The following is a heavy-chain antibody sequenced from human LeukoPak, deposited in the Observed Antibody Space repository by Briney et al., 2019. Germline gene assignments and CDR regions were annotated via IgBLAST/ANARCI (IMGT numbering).Heavy chain of an antibody. D-gene: IGHD7-27*01. CDR3: ARDVNWGFDS. V-gene: IGHV3-48*04. Sequence: PGVSLRLSCATSGFTFSDYPMNWVRQAPGKGLEWVSNIRGSGPGSGSGTYYADSVEGRFIISRDNAKNSVYLQMNSLRVEDSAFYYCARDVNWGFDSWGQGALVTVSS. J-gene: IGHJ4*02. CDR2: IRGSGPGSGSGT. CDR1: GFTFSDYP.